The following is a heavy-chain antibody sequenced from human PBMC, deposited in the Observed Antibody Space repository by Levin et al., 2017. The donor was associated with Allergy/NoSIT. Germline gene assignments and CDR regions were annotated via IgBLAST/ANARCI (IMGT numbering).Heavy chain of an antibody. CDR1: GFTFSNYA. CDR2: ISYDGTNK. J-gene: IGHJ5*01. D-gene: IGHD4-11*01. CDR3: ARDRPARSMATVTTGWLDS. Sequence: QTGGSLRLSCAASGFTFSNYAMHWVRQAAGKGLEWVAVISYDGTNKYYADSVKGRFTISRDDSKATLFLQMNSLRAEDKAVYYCARDRPARSMATVTTGWLDSWGQGTLVTVSS. V-gene: IGHV3-30*07.